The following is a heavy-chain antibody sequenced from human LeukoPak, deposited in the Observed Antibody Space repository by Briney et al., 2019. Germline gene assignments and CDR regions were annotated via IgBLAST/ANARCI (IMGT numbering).Heavy chain of an antibody. Sequence: PGGSRRLSCAASGFTFSSYAMSWVRQAPGKGLEWVSAISGGGGSTYYADSVKGRFTISRDNSKNTLHLQMNSLRAEDTAVYYCAKDPSEHWFDPWGQGTLVTVSS. D-gene: IGHD3-3*01. CDR1: GFTFSSYA. V-gene: IGHV3-23*01. CDR3: AKDPSEHWFDP. J-gene: IGHJ5*02. CDR2: ISGGGGST.